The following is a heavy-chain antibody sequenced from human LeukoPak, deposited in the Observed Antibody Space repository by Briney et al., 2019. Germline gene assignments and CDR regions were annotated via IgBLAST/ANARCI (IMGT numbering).Heavy chain of an antibody. V-gene: IGHV3-7*05. CDR3: ARYLYDSCSFDY. J-gene: IGHJ4*02. CDR2: IKEDGTDR. D-gene: IGHD3-22*01. Sequence: PGGSLRLSCAASGFTFSTSWMSWVRQAPGKGLEWVANIKEDGTDRYYVDSVKGRFTISRDNAKNSLYLQMNSLRAEDTAVYYCARYLYDSCSFDYWGQGTLVTVSS. CDR1: GFTFSTSW.